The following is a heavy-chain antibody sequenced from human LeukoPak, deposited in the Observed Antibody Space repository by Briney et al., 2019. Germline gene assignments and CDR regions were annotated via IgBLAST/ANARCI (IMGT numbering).Heavy chain of an antibody. Sequence: GTSVKVSCKASGYTFTGYYMHWVRQAPGQGLEWMGWINPNSGGTNYAQKFQGRVTMTRDTSISTAYIEMSTLRCDDTAVYDCAREQKRPGIQPYYYGMDVWGQGTTVTVSS. V-gene: IGHV1-2*02. D-gene: IGHD5-18*01. CDR1: GYTFTGYY. CDR2: INPNSGGT. CDR3: AREQKRPGIQPYYYGMDV. J-gene: IGHJ6*02.